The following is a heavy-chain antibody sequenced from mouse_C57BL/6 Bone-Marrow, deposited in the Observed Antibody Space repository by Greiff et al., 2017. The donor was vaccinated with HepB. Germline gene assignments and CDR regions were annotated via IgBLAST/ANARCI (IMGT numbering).Heavy chain of an antibody. Sequence: VQLKESGPGLVKPSQSLSLTCSVTGYSITSGYYWNWIRQFPGNKLEWMGYISYDGSNNYNPSLKNRTSITRDTSKNQFFLKLTSVTTEDTATYYGARGFCAWFAYWGQGTLVTVSA. V-gene: IGHV3-6*01. CDR3: ARGFCAWFAY. CDR1: GYSITSGYY. J-gene: IGHJ3*01. CDR2: ISYDGSN.